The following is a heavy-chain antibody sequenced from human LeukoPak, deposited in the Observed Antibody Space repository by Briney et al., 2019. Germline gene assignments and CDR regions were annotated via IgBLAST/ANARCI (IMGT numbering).Heavy chain of an antibody. CDR1: GYSFTSYW. D-gene: IGHD4-23*01. V-gene: IGHV5-51*01. CDR3: ARHAQYGGTQPFDY. Sequence: GESLKISCKGSGYSFTSYWIGWVRQMPGKGLEGMGIIYPGDSDTRYSPSFQGQVTISAEKSVSNAYLKWSSLKASETAMYYCARHAQYGGTQPFDYWGQGTLVTVSS. CDR2: IYPGDSDT. J-gene: IGHJ4*02.